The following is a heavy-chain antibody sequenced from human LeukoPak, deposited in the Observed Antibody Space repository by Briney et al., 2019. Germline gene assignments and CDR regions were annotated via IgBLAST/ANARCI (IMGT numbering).Heavy chain of an antibody. CDR3: AREGRGGAFDI. D-gene: IGHD3-16*01. Sequence: SETLSLTCTVSGGSISSGGYYWSWIRQHPGKGLEWIGYIYYSGSTYYNPSLKSRVSISVDRSKNQFSLKLSSVTAADTAVYFCAREGRGGAFDIWGQGTMVTVSS. CDR1: GGSISSGGYY. V-gene: IGHV4-31*03. CDR2: IYYSGST. J-gene: IGHJ3*02.